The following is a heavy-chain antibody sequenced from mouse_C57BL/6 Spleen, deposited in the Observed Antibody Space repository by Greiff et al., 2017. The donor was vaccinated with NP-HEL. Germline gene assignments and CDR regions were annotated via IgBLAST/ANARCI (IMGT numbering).Heavy chain of an antibody. Sequence: VKLVESGGGLVKPGGSLKLSCAASGFTFSDYGMHWVRQAPEKGLEWVAYISSGSSTIYYADTVKGRFTISRDNAKNTLFLQMTSLRSEDTAMYYCATDGYYLSFAYWGQGTLVTVSA. CDR3: ATDGYYLSFAY. J-gene: IGHJ3*01. D-gene: IGHD2-3*01. V-gene: IGHV5-17*01. CDR2: ISSGSSTI. CDR1: GFTFSDYG.